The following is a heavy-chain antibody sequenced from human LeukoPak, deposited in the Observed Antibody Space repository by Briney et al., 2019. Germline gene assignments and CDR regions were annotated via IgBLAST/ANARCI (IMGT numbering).Heavy chain of an antibody. V-gene: IGHV1-18*01. J-gene: IGHJ3*02. CDR3: ARFGLGKHIEVAGIPFDI. Sequence: GASMKVSCKASGYTFNAYYMHWVRQAPGQGLEWMGWISAYNGNTNYAQKLQGRVTMTTDTSTSTAYMELRSLRSDDTAVYYCARFGLGKHIEVAGIPFDIWGQGTMVTVST. CDR2: ISAYNGNT. CDR1: GYTFNAYY. D-gene: IGHD6-19*01.